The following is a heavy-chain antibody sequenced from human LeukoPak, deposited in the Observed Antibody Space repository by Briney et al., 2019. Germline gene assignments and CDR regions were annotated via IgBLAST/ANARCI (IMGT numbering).Heavy chain of an antibody. Sequence: GRSLRLSCVASGFTFNTYAIHWVRQAPGKGLEWVAVISYDGSNTYYEDSVKGRFTISRDNSKNTLYLQMNSLRAEDMAVYYCAREEWYYFDYWGQGTLVTVSS. V-gene: IGHV3-30-3*01. J-gene: IGHJ4*02. D-gene: IGHD3-3*01. CDR2: ISYDGSNT. CDR1: GFTFNTYA. CDR3: AREEWYYFDY.